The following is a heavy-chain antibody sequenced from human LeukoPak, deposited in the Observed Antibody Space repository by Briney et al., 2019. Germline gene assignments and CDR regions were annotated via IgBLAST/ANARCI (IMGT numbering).Heavy chain of an antibody. Sequence: ASVKVSCKASGYTFTSYDINWVRQATGQGLEWMGWMNLNSGNTGYAQKFQGRVTMTRNTSISTAYMELSSLRSEDTAVYYCARVREDCSSTSCYPRFDPWGQGTLVTVSS. D-gene: IGHD2-2*01. CDR1: GYTFTSYD. CDR3: ARVREDCSSTSCYPRFDP. CDR2: MNLNSGNT. J-gene: IGHJ5*02. V-gene: IGHV1-8*01.